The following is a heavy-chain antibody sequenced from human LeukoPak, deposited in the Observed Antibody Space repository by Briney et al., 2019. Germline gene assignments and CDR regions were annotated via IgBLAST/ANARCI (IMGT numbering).Heavy chain of an antibody. CDR2: INPNSGGT. CDR3: ARGASRCGSTSCYTPFGY. Sequence: ASVKVSCKASGYTFTGYYMHWVRRAPGQGLEWMGWINPNSGGTNYAQKFQGRVTMTRDTSISTAYMELSRLRSDDTAVYYCARGASRCGSTSCYTPFGYWGQGTLVTVSS. D-gene: IGHD2-2*02. J-gene: IGHJ4*02. CDR1: GYTFTGYY. V-gene: IGHV1-2*02.